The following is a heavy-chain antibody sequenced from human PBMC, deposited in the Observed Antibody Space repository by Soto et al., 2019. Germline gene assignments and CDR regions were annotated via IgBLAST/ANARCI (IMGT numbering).Heavy chain of an antibody. Sequence: ASVKVSFKASGYTFTSYAMHWVRQAPGQRLEWMGWINAGNGDTKYSQKFQGRVTITRDTSASTAYMELSSLRSEDTAVYYCAYHEVGYGMDVWGQGTTVTVSS. V-gene: IGHV1-3*01. CDR2: INAGNGDT. D-gene: IGHD2-2*01. CDR1: GYTFTSYA. CDR3: AYHEVGYGMDV. J-gene: IGHJ6*02.